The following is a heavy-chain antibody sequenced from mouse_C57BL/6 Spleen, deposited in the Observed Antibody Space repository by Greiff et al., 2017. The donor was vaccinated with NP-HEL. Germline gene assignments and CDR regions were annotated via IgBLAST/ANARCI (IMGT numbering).Heavy chain of an antibody. CDR2: IDPSDSYT. CDR1: GYTFTSYW. J-gene: IGHJ4*01. CDR3: AAYYSNYENAMDY. Sequence: QVQLQQSGAELVMPGASVKLSCKASGYTFTSYWMHWVKQRPGQGLEWIGEIDPSDSYTNYNQKFKGKSTLTVDKSSSTAYMQLSSLTSEDSAVYYCAAYYSNYENAMDYWGQGTSVTVSS. V-gene: IGHV1-69*01. D-gene: IGHD2-5*01.